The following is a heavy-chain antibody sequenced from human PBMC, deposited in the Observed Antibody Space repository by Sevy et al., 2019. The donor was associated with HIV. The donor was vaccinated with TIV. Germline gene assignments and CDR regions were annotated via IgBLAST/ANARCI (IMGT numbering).Heavy chain of an antibody. Sequence: SETLSLTCAVSGYSISSRYYGGWVRQPPGKGLEWIASMYYSGSTYYNPSLRSRVTISLDTSENQFSLKLTSVTAADTAVYYCASDITSNWLFFDYWGQRILVTVSS. D-gene: IGHD6-13*01. V-gene: IGHV4-38-2*01. CDR1: GYSISSRYY. CDR3: ASDITSNWLFFDY. J-gene: IGHJ4*02. CDR2: MYYSGST.